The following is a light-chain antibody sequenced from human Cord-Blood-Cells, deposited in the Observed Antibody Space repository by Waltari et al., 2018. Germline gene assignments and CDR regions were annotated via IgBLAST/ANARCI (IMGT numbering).Light chain of an antibody. Sequence: DIVMTQSPDSLAVSLGERATINCKSSQSVLYSSNNKNYLAWYQQKPGQPPKLLIYWASTRESGVPDRFRGSGCGTDFTLTISSLQAEDVAVYYCQQYYSTPPEKVTFGPGTKVDIK. V-gene: IGKV4-1*01. CDR1: QSVLYSSNNKNY. CDR3: QQYYSTPPEKVT. CDR2: WAS. J-gene: IGKJ3*01.